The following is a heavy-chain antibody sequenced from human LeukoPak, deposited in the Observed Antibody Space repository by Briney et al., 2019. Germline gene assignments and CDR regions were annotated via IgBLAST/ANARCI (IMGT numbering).Heavy chain of an antibody. D-gene: IGHD2-2*02. V-gene: IGHV4-59*01. CDR3: ARAVPYCSSTSCYTDKFDY. Sequence: SETLSLTCAVYGGSFSGYYWSWIRQPPGKGLEWIGYIYYSGSTNYNPSLKSRVTISVDTSKNQFSLKLSSVTAADTAVYYCARAVPYCSSTSCYTDKFDYWGQGTLVTVSS. CDR2: IYYSGST. J-gene: IGHJ4*02. CDR1: GGSFSGYY.